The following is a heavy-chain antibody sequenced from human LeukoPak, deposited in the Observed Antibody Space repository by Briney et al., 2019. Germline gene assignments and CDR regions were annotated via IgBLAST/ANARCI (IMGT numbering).Heavy chain of an antibody. CDR3: ARGGATRLHFQN. J-gene: IGHJ1*01. Sequence: SETLSLTCTVSGGSISTYYWNWIRQPPGKGLEWIGYIYHSGSTNYNPSLQSRVTISVDTSKNQFSLNLNSVTAADTAVYYCARGGATRLHFQNWGQGTLVTVSS. D-gene: IGHD6-6*01. CDR2: IYHSGST. CDR1: GGSISTYY. V-gene: IGHV4-59*01.